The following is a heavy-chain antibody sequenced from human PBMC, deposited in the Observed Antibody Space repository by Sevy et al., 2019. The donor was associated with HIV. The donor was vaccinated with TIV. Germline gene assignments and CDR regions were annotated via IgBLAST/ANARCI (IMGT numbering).Heavy chain of an antibody. J-gene: IGHJ4*02. Sequence: GESLKISCAASGFTFSKAWMTWVRQAPGKGLEWVGRIKSRADGGTTDYAAPVKGRFSISRDDSKNTLYLQMNSLKIEDTAVYYCTTKGDFWSGYQFFEYWGQGTLVTVSS. CDR3: TTKGDFWSGYQFFEY. D-gene: IGHD3-3*01. CDR2: IKSRADGGTT. CDR1: GFTFSKAW. V-gene: IGHV3-15*01.